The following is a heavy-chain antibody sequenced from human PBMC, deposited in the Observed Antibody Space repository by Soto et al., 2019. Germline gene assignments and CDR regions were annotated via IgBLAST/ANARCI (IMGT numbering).Heavy chain of an antibody. CDR1: GFTVSSNY. J-gene: IGHJ4*02. V-gene: IGHV3-66*01. CDR2: IYSGGST. Sequence: AGGSLRLSCAASGFTVSSNYMSWVRQAPGKGLEWVSVIYSGGSTYYADSVKGRFTISRDNSKNTLYLQMNSLRAEDTAVYYCAKGCRAGTTLCFSDYWGQGTLVTVSS. D-gene: IGHD1-7*01. CDR3: AKGCRAGTTLCFSDY.